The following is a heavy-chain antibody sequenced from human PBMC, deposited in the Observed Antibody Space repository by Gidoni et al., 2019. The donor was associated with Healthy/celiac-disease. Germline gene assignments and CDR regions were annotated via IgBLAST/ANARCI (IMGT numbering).Heavy chain of an antibody. CDR2: ISGSGGST. J-gene: IGHJ4*02. V-gene: IGHV3-23*01. Sequence: EVQLLESGGGLVQPGGSLSLSCAASGFTFSSYAMGWVRQAPGKGLEWVSAISGSGGSTDYADSVKGRFTISRDNSKNTLYLQMNSLRAEDTAVYYCAKDPSGAVVVPAARSGRGQGTLVTVSS. CDR3: AKDPSGAVVVPAARSG. CDR1: GFTFSSYA. D-gene: IGHD2-2*01.